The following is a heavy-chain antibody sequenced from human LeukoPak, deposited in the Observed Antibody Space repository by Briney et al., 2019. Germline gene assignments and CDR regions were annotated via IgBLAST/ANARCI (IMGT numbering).Heavy chain of an antibody. D-gene: IGHD2-2*01. CDR3: ARDCGCSSTSCYQNWFDP. CDR1: GFSFSSYS. J-gene: IGHJ5*02. Sequence: GGSLRLSCAASGFSFSSYSMNWVRQAPGKGLEWVSYISGYSYTDYADSVKGRFTISRDNAKNSLYLHMNSLRAEDTAVYYCARDCGCSSTSCYQNWFDPWGQGTLVTVSS. V-gene: IGHV3-21*05. CDR2: ISGYSYT.